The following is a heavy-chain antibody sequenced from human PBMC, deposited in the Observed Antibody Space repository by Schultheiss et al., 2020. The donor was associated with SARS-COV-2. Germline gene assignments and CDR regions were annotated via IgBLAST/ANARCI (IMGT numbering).Heavy chain of an antibody. D-gene: IGHD2/OR15-2a*01. V-gene: IGHV3-30*03. CDR3: TTLILIGGSHGDY. CDR2: ISYDGSNK. CDR1: GFTFSSYG. Sequence: GGSLRLSCAASGFTFSSYGMHWVRQAPGKGLEWVAVISYDGSNKYYADSVKGRFTISRDNSKNTLYLQMNSLKTEDTAVYYCTTLILIGGSHGDYWGQGTLVTVSS. J-gene: IGHJ4*02.